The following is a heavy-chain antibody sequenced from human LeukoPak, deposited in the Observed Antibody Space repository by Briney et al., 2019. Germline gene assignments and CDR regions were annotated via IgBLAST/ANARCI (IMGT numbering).Heavy chain of an antibody. V-gene: IGHV4-34*01. Sequence: KPSETLSLTCAVYGGSFSGYYWSWIRQPPGKGLEWIGEINHSGSTNYNPSLKSRVTISVDTSKNQFSLKLSSVTAADTAVYYCARDSVAGTFDYWGQGTLVTVSS. CDR2: INHSGST. D-gene: IGHD6-19*01. CDR3: ARDSVAGTFDY. J-gene: IGHJ4*02. CDR1: GGSFSGYY.